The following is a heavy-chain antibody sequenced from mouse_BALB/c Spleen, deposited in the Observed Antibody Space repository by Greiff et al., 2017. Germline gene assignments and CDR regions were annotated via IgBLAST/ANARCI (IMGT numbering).Heavy chain of an antibody. V-gene: IGHV5-15*02. J-gene: IGHJ2*01. CDR2: ISNLAYSI. Sequence: EVKLVVSGGGLVQPGGSRKLSCAASGFTFSDYGMAWVRQAPGKGPEWVAFISNLAYSIYYADTVTGRFTISRENAKNTLYLEMSSLRSEDTAMYYCARDDGYGDFDYWGQGTTLTVSS. CDR3: ARDDGYGDFDY. D-gene: IGHD1-2*01. CDR1: GFTFSDYG.